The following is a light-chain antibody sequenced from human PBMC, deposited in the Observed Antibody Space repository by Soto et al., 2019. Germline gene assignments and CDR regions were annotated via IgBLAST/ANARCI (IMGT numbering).Light chain of an antibody. CDR3: QQYAYRPPLT. CDR1: QSVSSY. J-gene: IGKJ4*01. CDR2: RAS. V-gene: IGKV3-15*01. Sequence: EIVLTQSPATLSLSPGERATLSCRASQSVSSYLAWYQQKPGQAPRLLIYRASTMATGIPARFSGSGSGTEFTLTISSLQSEDFAIYYCQQYAYRPPLTFGGGTKVDIK.